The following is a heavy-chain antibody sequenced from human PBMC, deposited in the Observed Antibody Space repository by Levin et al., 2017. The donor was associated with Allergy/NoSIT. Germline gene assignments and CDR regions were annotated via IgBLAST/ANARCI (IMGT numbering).Heavy chain of an antibody. CDR3: ARDREYDFWSGSEFEY. CDR2: ISGSSEST. D-gene: IGHD3-3*01. Sequence: LSLTCVASGFIFRTSAMSWVRQVPGKGLEWVSAISGSSESTYYADSVKGRFTISRDNSKNTLYLLMNSLRAEDTALYYCARDREYDFWSGSEFEYWGQGTLVTVSS. J-gene: IGHJ4*02. V-gene: IGHV3-23*01. CDR1: GFIFRTSA.